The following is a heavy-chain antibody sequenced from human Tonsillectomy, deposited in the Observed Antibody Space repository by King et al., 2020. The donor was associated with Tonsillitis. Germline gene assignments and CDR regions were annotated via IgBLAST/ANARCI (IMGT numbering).Heavy chain of an antibody. V-gene: IGHV3-48*03. J-gene: IGHJ3*02. CDR2: ISSSGSTI. CDR1: GFTFSSYE. CDR3: AALPITMIVVVTEDAFAI. Sequence: VQLVESGGGVVQPGGSLRLSCAASGFTFSSYEMNWVRQAPGKGLEWVSYISSSGSTIYYADSVKGRFTISRDNAKNSLYLQMNSLRAADTAVYYCAALPITMIVVVTEDAFAIWGQGTMVTVSS. D-gene: IGHD3-22*01.